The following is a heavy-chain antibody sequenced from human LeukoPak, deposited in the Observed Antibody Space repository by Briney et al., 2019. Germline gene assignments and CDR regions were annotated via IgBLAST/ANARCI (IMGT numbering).Heavy chain of an antibody. CDR3: ARDLVYGGCDY. Sequence: GRSLRLSCAASGFTFSSYGMLWVRQAPGKGLEWVAVIWYDGSNKYYADSVKGRFTISRDNSKNTLYLQMNSLGAEDTAVYYCARDLVYGGCDYWGQGTLVTVSS. CDR1: GFTFSSYG. CDR2: IWYDGSNK. V-gene: IGHV3-33*01. D-gene: IGHD5-12*01. J-gene: IGHJ4*02.